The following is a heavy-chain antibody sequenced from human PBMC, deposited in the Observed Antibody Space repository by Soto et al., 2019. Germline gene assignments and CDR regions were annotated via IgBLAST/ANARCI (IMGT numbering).Heavy chain of an antibody. D-gene: IGHD5-18*01. CDR2: FDPEDGET. CDR1: GYTLTELS. Sequence: ASVKVSCKVSGYTLTELSMHWVRQAPGKGLEWMGGFDPEDGETIYAQKFQGRVTMTEDTSTDTAYMELSSLRSEDTAVYYCATPRGYSYGYSSKRNYYGMDVWGQGTTVTVSS. CDR3: ATPRGYSYGYSSKRNYYGMDV. V-gene: IGHV1-24*01. J-gene: IGHJ6*02.